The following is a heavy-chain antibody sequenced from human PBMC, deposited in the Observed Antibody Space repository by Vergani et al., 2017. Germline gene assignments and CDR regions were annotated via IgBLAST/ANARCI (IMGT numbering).Heavy chain of an antibody. J-gene: IGHJ6*02. CDR1: GFTFSSYS. V-gene: IGHV3-21*01. D-gene: IGHD2-15*01. CDR2: ISSSSSYI. Sequence: EVQLVESGGGLVKPGGSLRLSCAASGFTFSSYSMNWVRQAPGKGLEWVSSISSSSSYIYYADSVKGRFTISRDNAKNSLYLQMNSLRAEDTAVYYCATQGIYCSGGSCYSDQDYYYYGMDVWGQGTTVTVSS. CDR3: ATQGIYCSGGSCYSDQDYYYYGMDV.